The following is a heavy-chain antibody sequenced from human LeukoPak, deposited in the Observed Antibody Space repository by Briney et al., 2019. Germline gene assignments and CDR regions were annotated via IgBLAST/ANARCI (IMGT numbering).Heavy chain of an antibody. CDR2: ISGMSSTI. D-gene: IGHD1-1*01. J-gene: IGHJ4*02. Sequence: GGSPRLSRVAPGYSFRRYSMCSVCQALGKRLGWVSFISGMSSTIYYADSVKGRFTISRDNAKNSVYLQMNSLRDEDTAVYYCARDSSDAYNPEPGYWGQGTLVTVSS. V-gene: IGHV3-48*02. CDR3: ARDSSDAYNPEPGY. CDR1: GYSFRRYS.